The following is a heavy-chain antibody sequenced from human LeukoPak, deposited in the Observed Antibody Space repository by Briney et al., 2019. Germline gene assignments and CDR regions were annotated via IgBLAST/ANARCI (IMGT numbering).Heavy chain of an antibody. CDR1: GFTFSSYS. D-gene: IGHD4-23*01. Sequence: GGSLRLSCAASGFTFSSYSMHWVRQAPGKGLEWVAFIRYDGSNKYYADSVKGRFTISRDNSKNTLYLQMNSLRAEDTAVYYCAKGGDYGGNSGLVDYWGQGTLVTVSS. J-gene: IGHJ4*02. CDR3: AKGGDYGGNSGLVDY. CDR2: IRYDGSNK. V-gene: IGHV3-30*02.